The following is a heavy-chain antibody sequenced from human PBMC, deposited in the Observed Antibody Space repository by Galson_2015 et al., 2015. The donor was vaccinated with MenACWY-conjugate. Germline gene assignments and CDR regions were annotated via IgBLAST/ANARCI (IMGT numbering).Heavy chain of an antibody. CDR2: ISPGDSNT. D-gene: IGHD1-26*01. CDR3: ARHPPGGRGLDV. CDR1: GYSFTTYW. Sequence: QSGAEVKKSGESLQISCQGSGYSFTTYWIAWVRQMPGRGLEWAGLISPGDSNTRYSPSFQGQVTISADKSISTAYLQWSSLKASDTAMYYCARHPPGGRGLDVWGQGTTVTVSS. V-gene: IGHV5-51*01. J-gene: IGHJ6*02.